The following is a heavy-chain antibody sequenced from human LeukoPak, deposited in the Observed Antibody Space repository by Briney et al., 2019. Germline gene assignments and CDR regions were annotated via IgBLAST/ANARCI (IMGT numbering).Heavy chain of an antibody. J-gene: IGHJ1*01. CDR1: GGSISSYY. CDR3: ARESNCGGDCYYFQH. CDR2: IYHSGST. V-gene: IGHV4-59*12. Sequence: SETLSLTCTVSGGSISSYYWSWIRQPPGKGLEWIGYIYHSGSTYYNPSLKSRVTISVDRSKNQFSLKLSSVTAADTAVYYCARESNCGGDCYYFQHWGQGTLVTVSS. D-gene: IGHD2-21*02.